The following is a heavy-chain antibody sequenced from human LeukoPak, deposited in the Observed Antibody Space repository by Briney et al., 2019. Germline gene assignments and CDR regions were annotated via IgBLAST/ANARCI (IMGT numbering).Heavy chain of an antibody. CDR3: ARVRFTMVRGASYYYYGMDV. V-gene: IGHV1-18*01. Sequence: ASVKVSCKASGYTFTSYGISWVRQAPGQGLEWMGWISAYNGNTNYAQKLQGRVTMTTDTSTSTAYMELRSLRSDDTAVYYCARVRFTMVRGASYYYYGMDVWGQGTTVTVSS. D-gene: IGHD3-10*01. J-gene: IGHJ6*02. CDR2: ISAYNGNT. CDR1: GYTFTSYG.